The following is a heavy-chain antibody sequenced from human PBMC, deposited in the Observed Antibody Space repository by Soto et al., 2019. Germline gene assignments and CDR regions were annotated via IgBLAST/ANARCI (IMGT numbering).Heavy chain of an antibody. J-gene: IGHJ6*02. CDR3: ARDPSASDYGSGSYNPSVYYYYGMDV. D-gene: IGHD3-10*01. CDR2: ISAYNGNT. CDR1: GYTFTSYG. V-gene: IGHV1-18*01. Sequence: ASVKVSCKASGYTFTSYGIRWARQAPGQGLEWMGWISAYNGNTNYAQKLQGRVTMTTDTSTSTAYMELRSLRSDDTAVYYCARDPSASDYGSGSYNPSVYYYYGMDVWGQGTTVTVSS.